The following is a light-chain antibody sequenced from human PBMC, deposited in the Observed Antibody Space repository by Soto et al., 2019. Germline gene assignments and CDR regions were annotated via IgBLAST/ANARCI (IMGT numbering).Light chain of an antibody. Sequence: AIQMTQSPSSLSASVGDRVTITCRASQDIRNDLGWYQQRPGKPPKVLIYAASNLQSGVPPRFSGSVSGTDFTLTISSLQPEDFATYYCLQDYNRPYTFGQGTKLEF. CDR2: AAS. CDR1: QDIRND. V-gene: IGKV1-6*01. CDR3: LQDYNRPYT. J-gene: IGKJ2*01.